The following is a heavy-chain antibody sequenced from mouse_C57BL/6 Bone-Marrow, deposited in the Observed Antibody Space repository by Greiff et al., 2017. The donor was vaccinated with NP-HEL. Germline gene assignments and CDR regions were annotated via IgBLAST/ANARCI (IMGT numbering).Heavy chain of an antibody. Sequence: QVQLQQSGPELVKPGASVKISCKASGYAFSSSWMNWVKQRPGKGLEWIGRIYPGDGDTNYNGTFKGKVTLTADNSSSTAYMQLSSLTSEDSAVYFCAPNWDVTYWGQGTLVTVSA. V-gene: IGHV1-82*01. CDR2: IYPGDGDT. CDR1: GYAFSSSW. D-gene: IGHD4-1*01. J-gene: IGHJ3*01. CDR3: APNWDVTY.